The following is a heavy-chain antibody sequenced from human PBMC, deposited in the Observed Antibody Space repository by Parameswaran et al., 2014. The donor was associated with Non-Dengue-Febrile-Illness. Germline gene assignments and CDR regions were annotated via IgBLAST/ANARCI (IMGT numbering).Heavy chain of an antibody. D-gene: IGHD3-16*01. J-gene: IGHJ5*02. CDR2: IIPMFDTA. V-gene: IGHV1-69*01. CDR3: ASPVGADNWFDP. Sequence: WVRQAPGQGLEWMGGIIPMFDTANYAQQFQGRVTITADESTSTGYLELSGLESEDTAMYYCASPVGADNWFDPWGQGTLVTVSS.